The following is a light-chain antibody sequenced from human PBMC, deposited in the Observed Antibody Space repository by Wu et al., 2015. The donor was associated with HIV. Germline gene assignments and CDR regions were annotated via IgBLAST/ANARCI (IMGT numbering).Light chain of an antibody. Sequence: DIQMTQSPSSLSASVGDRVTITCRASQSIATYLNWYRHRPGRAPDLLIYAASNLHSEVPSRFSGRGSGTEFNLTISSLQPEDFATYYCQQTYNFPRTFGPGTKVDI. CDR1: QSIATY. V-gene: IGKV1-39*01. CDR3: QQTYNFPRT. J-gene: IGKJ3*01. CDR2: AAS.